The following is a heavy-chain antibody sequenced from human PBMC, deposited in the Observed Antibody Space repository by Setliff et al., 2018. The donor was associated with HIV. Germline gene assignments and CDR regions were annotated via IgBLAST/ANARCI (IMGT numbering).Heavy chain of an antibody. D-gene: IGHD4-17*01. J-gene: IGHJ1*01. V-gene: IGHV5-51*01. CDR3: ATSDYGGNSGHFQH. CDR2: IYPGDSDS. Sequence: GESLKISCKGSGYSFTTYWIGWVRQMPGKGLEWMGIIYPGDSDSRYSPSFQGQVTISADKSVSTAYLHWSSLKASDTAMHYCATSDYGGNSGHFQHWGQGTLVTVSS. CDR1: GYSFTTYW.